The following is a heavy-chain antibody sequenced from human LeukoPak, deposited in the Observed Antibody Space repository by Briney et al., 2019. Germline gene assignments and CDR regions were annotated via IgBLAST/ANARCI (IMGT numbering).Heavy chain of an antibody. D-gene: IGHD2-2*01. V-gene: IGHV3-23*01. CDR2: ISGSGGST. Sequence: GGSLRLSCAASGFTFSSYAMSWVRQAPGKGLEWVSAISGSGGSTYYADSVKGRFTISRDNSKITLYLQMNSLRAEDTAVYYCAKGSSTSLSEYYYYYGMDVWGQGTTVTVSS. CDR3: AKGSSTSLSEYYYYYGMDV. CDR1: GFTFSSYA. J-gene: IGHJ6*02.